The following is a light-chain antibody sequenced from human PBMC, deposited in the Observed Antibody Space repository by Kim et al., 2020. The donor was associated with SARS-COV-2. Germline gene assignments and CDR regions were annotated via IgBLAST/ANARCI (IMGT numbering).Light chain of an antibody. CDR1: RSVSDNY. J-gene: IGKJ2*01. CDR2: AAS. Sequence: SLSPGERATLSCRASRSVSDNYLAWYQQKPGQAPRLLIYAASSRATGIPDRFSGSGSGTDFTLTIGRLEAEDFAVYYCQQYGSSYTFGQGTKLEI. V-gene: IGKV3-20*01. CDR3: QQYGSSYT.